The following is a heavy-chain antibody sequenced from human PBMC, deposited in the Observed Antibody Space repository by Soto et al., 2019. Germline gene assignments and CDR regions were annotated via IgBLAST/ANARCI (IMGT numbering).Heavy chain of an antibody. Sequence: QVQLVQSGPEVKKPGASVKVSCTPSGYTFTNYGVNWVRQAPGQGLEWMGWISADSGDTKYAQKFQGRVTMTTVTSTRTAYMELRSLRFDDSAVYYCARGGRYSSSSDLTYWGQGTLVTVSS. V-gene: IGHV1-18*04. D-gene: IGHD6-6*01. J-gene: IGHJ4*02. CDR3: ARGGRYSSSSDLTY. CDR2: ISADSGDT. CDR1: GYTFTNYG.